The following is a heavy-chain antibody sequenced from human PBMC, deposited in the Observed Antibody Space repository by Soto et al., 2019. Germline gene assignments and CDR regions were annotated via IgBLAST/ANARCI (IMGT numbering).Heavy chain of an antibody. CDR2: IKPDGGAT. V-gene: IGHV3-7*03. D-gene: IGHD3-16*01. CDR1: DFTFRNSW. Sequence: PGGSLRLSCATSDFTFRNSWINWVRHAPGKGLEWVANIKPDGGATNYVDSVKGRFTISRDNVRNSASLQMNSLRVEDTAVYFCFGGNGGPQWGQGTLVTVSS. J-gene: IGHJ4*02. CDR3: FGGNGGPQ.